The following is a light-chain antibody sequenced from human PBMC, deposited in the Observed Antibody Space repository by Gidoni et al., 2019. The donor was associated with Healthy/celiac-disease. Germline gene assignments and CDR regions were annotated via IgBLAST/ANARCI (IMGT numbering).Light chain of an antibody. CDR1: SSNIGSNY. V-gene: IGLV1-47*01. CDR3: AAWDDSLSGVV. CDR2: RNN. Sequence: QSVLPHPPSASGTPGQRVTISCSGSSSNIGSNYVYWYQQLPGTAPKLLIYRNNQRPSGVPERFSGAKAGTSAALAISGLRAEEEADYYCAAWDDSLSGVVCGGGTKLTVL. J-gene: IGLJ2*01.